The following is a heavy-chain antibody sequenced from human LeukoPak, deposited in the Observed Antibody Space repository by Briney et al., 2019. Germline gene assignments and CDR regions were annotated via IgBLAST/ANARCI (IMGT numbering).Heavy chain of an antibody. D-gene: IGHD2-15*01. CDR1: GFTFSNYA. J-gene: IGHJ3*02. V-gene: IGHV3-23*01. Sequence: GGSLRLSCAASGFTFSNYAMSWVRQAPGKGLEWVSGIIGSGDTPYYAESVKGRFIISRDNSKDTLSLQMNSLRAEDTAVYHCVKSVAVVPAASGDAFDIWGQGTMVTVSS. CDR3: VKSVAVVPAASGDAFDI. CDR2: IIGSGDTP.